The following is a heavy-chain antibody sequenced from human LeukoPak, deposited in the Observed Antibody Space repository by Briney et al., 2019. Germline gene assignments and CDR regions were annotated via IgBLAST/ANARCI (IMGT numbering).Heavy chain of an antibody. Sequence: SETLSLTCTVSGGSISSYYWSWIRQPPGKGLEWIGYIYYSGGTNYNPSLKSRVTISVDTSKNQFSLKLSSVTAADTAVYYCARGASGYCSSTSCLDFDYWGQGTLVTVSS. J-gene: IGHJ4*02. CDR3: ARGASGYCSSTSCLDFDY. V-gene: IGHV4-59*01. CDR1: GGSISSYY. D-gene: IGHD2-2*01. CDR2: IYYSGGT.